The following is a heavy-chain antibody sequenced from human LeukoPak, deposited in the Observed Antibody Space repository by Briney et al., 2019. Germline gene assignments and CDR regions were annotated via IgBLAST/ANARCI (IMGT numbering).Heavy chain of an antibody. Sequence: ASVKVSCKASGYAFTSYGISWVRQAPGQGLEWMGWISAYNGNTNYAQKLQGRVTMTTDTSTSTAYMELRSLRSDDTAVYYCARDWVGGSYLSYYYYMDVWGKGTTVTVSS. CDR2: ISAYNGNT. J-gene: IGHJ6*03. D-gene: IGHD1-26*01. CDR1: GYAFTSYG. V-gene: IGHV1-18*01. CDR3: ARDWVGGSYLSYYYYMDV.